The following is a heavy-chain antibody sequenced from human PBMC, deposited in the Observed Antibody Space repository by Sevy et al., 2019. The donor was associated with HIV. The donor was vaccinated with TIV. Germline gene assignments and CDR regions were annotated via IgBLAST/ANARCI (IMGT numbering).Heavy chain of an antibody. J-gene: IGHJ6*02. D-gene: IGHD3-10*01. Sequence: GGSLRLSCAASGFTFSSYSMNWVRQAPGKGLEWVSSISSSSSYIYNADSVKGRFTISRDNAKNSLYLQMNSLRAEDTAVYYCARDVGVTMVRGVISDYYYGMDVWGQGTTVTVSS. CDR2: ISSSSSYI. CDR1: GFTFSSYS. CDR3: ARDVGVTMVRGVISDYYYGMDV. V-gene: IGHV3-21*01.